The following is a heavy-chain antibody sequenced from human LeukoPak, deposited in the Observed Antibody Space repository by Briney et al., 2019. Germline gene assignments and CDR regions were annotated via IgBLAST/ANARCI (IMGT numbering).Heavy chain of an antibody. J-gene: IGHJ4*02. CDR1: GFIFSTYS. Sequence: GGSLRLSCAASGFIFSTYSMNWVRQTPGKGLEWVSSISSSSDYIYYADSVKGRFTISRDNAKNSLYLQMNSLRAEDTAVYYCAKEAGYSGYDFPDFWGQGTLVTVSS. CDR3: AKEAGYSGYDFPDF. CDR2: ISSSSDYI. V-gene: IGHV3-21*04. D-gene: IGHD5-12*01.